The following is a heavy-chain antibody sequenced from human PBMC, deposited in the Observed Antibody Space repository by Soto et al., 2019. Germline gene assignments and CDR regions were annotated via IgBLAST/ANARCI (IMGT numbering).Heavy chain of an antibody. J-gene: IGHJ4*02. CDR3: ARVGPSREVPYPFEY. CDR2: ISAYNHYT. Sequence: QVDLVQSGPEVRKPWASVNVSCKASGYTFSTYGISWVRQAPGQGLEWMGWISAYNHYTNYAQKFQGRVTMTTDTSTNTAYMELRSLRSGDTAMYFCARVGPSREVPYPFEYWGQGTLGTVSS. V-gene: IGHV1-18*01. D-gene: IGHD1-26*01. CDR1: GYTFSTYG.